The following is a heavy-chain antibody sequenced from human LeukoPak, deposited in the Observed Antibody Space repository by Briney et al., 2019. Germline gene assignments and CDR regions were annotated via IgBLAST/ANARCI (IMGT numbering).Heavy chain of an antibody. CDR3: ARSAWASSSWDRAEYFQH. CDR2: INHSGST. J-gene: IGHJ1*01. D-gene: IGHD6-13*01. Sequence: TSETLSLTCAVYGGSFSGYYWSWIRQPPGKGLEWIGEINHSGSTNYNPSLKSRVTISVDTSKNQFSLKLSSVTAADTAVYYCARSAWASSSWDRAEYFQHWGQGTLVTVSS. CDR1: GGSFSGYY. V-gene: IGHV4-34*01.